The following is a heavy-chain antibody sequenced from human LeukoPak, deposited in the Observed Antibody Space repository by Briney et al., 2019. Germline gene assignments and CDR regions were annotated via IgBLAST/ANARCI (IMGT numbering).Heavy chain of an antibody. Sequence: GGSLRLSCAASGFSLRNHAMHWVRQAPGKGLEWLAVISYGESHKYYADSVKGRFTMSRDNSKNTLYLQMNSLRAEDTAVYHCAEVVFGMVRGDNYYYFYGMDVWGKGTTVTVSS. CDR2: ISYGESHK. J-gene: IGHJ6*04. CDR3: AEVVFGMVRGDNYYYFYGMDV. D-gene: IGHD3-10*01. V-gene: IGHV3-30*18. CDR1: GFSLRNHA.